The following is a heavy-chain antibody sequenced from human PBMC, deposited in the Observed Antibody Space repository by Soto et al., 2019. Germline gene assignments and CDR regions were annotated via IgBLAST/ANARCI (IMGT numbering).Heavy chain of an antibody. CDR2: ISGSGGST. CDR3: AKDHYYDSSGYQGPFDY. CDR1: GFTFSSYA. J-gene: IGHJ4*02. V-gene: IGHV3-23*01. D-gene: IGHD3-22*01. Sequence: GGSLRLSCAASGFTFSSYAMSWVRQAPGKGLEWVSAISGSGGSTYYADSVKGRFTISRDNSKNTLYLQMNSLRAEDTAVYYCAKDHYYDSSGYQGPFDYWGQGTLVTVSS.